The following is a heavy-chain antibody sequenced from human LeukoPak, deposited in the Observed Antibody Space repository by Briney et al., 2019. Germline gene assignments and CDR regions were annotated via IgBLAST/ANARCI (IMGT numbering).Heavy chain of an antibody. J-gene: IGHJ6*03. CDR3: ARETSGYDQGYYYYMDV. CDR2: IYSSGTT. Sequence: SETLSLTCTVSGDSIDSGLYYWSWIRQPAGKGLEWIGRIYSSGTTTYNPSLKSRVTISVDTSKNQFSLNLSSVTAADTAVYYCARETSGYDQGYYYYMDVWGKGTTVTVSS. V-gene: IGHV4-61*02. CDR1: GDSIDSGLYY. D-gene: IGHD5-12*01.